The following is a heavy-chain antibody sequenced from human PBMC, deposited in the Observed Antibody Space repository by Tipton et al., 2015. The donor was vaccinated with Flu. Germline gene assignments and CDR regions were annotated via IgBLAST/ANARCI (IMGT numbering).Heavy chain of an antibody. CDR2: IYASGST. Sequence: TLSLTCTVSGGYITSDVYYWSWIRQPAGKGLEWIGRIYASGSTHYNPSLKSRVTMSLGLFKNQISLRLSSVTAADTAVYYCARERRGGWPFYDAFDFWGQGTTVTVSS. CDR3: ARERRGGWPFYDAFDF. CDR1: GGYITSDVYY. V-gene: IGHV4-61*02. D-gene: IGHD6-19*01. J-gene: IGHJ3*01.